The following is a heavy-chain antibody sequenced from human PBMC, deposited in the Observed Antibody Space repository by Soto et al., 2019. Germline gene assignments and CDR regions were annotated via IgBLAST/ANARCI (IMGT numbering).Heavy chain of an antibody. J-gene: IGHJ5*02. D-gene: IGHD3-9*01. Sequence: ASVKVSCKVSGYTLTELSMHWVRQAPGKGLEWMGGFDPEDGETIYAQKFQGRVTMTEDTSTDTAYMELSSLRSEDTAVYYCATSSYDILTGYYIPNWFDPWGQGTLVTVSS. CDR2: FDPEDGET. V-gene: IGHV1-24*01. CDR3: ATSSYDILTGYYIPNWFDP. CDR1: GYTLTELS.